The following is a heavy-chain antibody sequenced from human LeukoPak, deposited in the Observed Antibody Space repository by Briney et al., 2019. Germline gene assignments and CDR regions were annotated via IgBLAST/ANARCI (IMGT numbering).Heavy chain of an antibody. CDR3: AREMNPYYYYYGMDV. V-gene: IGHV1-8*01. CDR1: GYTFTIYD. Sequence: ASVKVSFKASGYTFTIYDINWVRQAPGQGLEWMGWMNPNSGNTGYAQKFQGRVTMTRNTSITTAYMELSSLTSEDTAVYYCAREMNPYYYYYGMDVWGQGTTVTVSS. D-gene: IGHD1-14*01. J-gene: IGHJ6*02. CDR2: MNPNSGNT.